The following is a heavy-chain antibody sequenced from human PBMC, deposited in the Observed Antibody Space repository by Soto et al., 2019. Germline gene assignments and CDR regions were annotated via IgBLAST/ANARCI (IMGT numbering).Heavy chain of an antibody. CDR2: IIPILNIA. CDR1: GGTFSSYT. J-gene: IGHJ6*02. D-gene: IGHD3-10*01. Sequence: QVQLVQSRAEVKKPGSSVKVSCKASGGTFSSYTISWVRQAPGQGLEWMGRIIPILNIANYAQKFQGRVTITADKSTSTAYMELSSLRSEDTAVYYCARFRGSYGLDVWGQGTTVTVSS. CDR3: ARFRGSYGLDV. V-gene: IGHV1-69*02.